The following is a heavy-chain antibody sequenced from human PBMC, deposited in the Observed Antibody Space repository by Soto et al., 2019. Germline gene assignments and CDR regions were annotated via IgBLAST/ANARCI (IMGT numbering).Heavy chain of an antibody. CDR2: IRSKAYGGTT. CDR1: GFTFGDYA. J-gene: IGHJ3*02. D-gene: IGHD3-9*01. Sequence: PGGSLRLSCTASGFTFGDYAMSWFRQAPGKGLEWVGFIRSKAYGGTTEYAASVKGRFTISRDDSKSIAYLQMNSLKTEDTAVYYCTRDLLRALYYVILTGYFLGGSFDIRGQGTMVTGSS. V-gene: IGHV3-49*03. CDR3: TRDLLRALYYVILTGYFLGGSFDI.